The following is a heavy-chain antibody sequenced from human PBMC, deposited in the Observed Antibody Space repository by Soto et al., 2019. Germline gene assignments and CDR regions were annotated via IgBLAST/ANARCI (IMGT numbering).Heavy chain of an antibody. CDR3: ARVIWFGELLPTNWFDP. J-gene: IGHJ5*02. CDR2: IYPGGSDT. D-gene: IGHD3-10*01. Sequence: GESLKISCKGSGYSFTSYWIGWVRQMPGKGLEWMGIIYPGGSDTRYSPSFQGQVTISADKSISTAYLQWSSLKASDTAMYYCARVIWFGELLPTNWFDPWGQGTLVTVSS. V-gene: IGHV5-51*01. CDR1: GYSFTSYW.